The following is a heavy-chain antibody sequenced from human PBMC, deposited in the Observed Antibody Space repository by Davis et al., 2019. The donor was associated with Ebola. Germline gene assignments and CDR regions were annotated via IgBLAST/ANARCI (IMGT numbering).Heavy chain of an antibody. CDR1: GFTFITYD. CDR3: ARDRKIVGATYEAYDI. J-gene: IGHJ3*02. V-gene: IGHV3-21*01. D-gene: IGHD1-26*01. CDR2: ISGTGTYI. Sequence: PGGSLRLSCAASGFTFITYDMDWVRQAPGKGLEWVSSISGTGTYIYYADSVKGRFTISRDNAKNSLYLQMTSLRVEDTAVYYCARDRKIVGATYEAYDIWGQGTLVTVSS.